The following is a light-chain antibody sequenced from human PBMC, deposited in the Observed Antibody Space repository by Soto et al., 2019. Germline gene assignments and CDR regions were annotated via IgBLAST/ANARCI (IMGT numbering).Light chain of an antibody. Sequence: QSVLTQPPSVSGAPGQRVTISCTGSRDDIGAYDYVSWYQQHPGNAPKLLVYEVTNRPSGVSDRFSGSKSGNTASLTISGLQAEDEADYYCNSYKNSSAVVFGGGTKVTVL. CDR1: RDDIGAYDY. J-gene: IGLJ2*01. CDR3: NSYKNSSAVV. V-gene: IGLV2-14*01. CDR2: EVT.